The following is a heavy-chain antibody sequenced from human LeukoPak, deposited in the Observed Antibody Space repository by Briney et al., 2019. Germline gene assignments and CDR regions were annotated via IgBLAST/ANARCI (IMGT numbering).Heavy chain of an antibody. Sequence: GGSLTLSCAASGFIVSSCYMSWVRQARGKGLEWVTDIYRGGYTAHADSAKGRFTISRDNSKNTLYLQMNSLRAEDTAVYYCARVGGGYYYYMDVGGKGTTVTISS. D-gene: IGHD3-16*01. V-gene: IGHV3-66*01. J-gene: IGHJ6*03. CDR3: ARVGGGYYYYMDV. CDR2: IYRGGYT. CDR1: GFIVSSCY.